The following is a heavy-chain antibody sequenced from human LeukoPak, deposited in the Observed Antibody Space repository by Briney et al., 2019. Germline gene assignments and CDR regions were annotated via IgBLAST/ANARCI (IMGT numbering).Heavy chain of an antibody. D-gene: IGHD6-13*01. Sequence: PSETLSLTCTVSGGSISSYYWSWIRQPPGKGLEWIGYIYYSGSTNYNPSLKSRVTISVDTSKNQFSLKLSSVTAADTAVYYCARHGRIAAAGYFDYWGLGTLVTVSS. CDR2: IYYSGST. CDR3: ARHGRIAAAGYFDY. V-gene: IGHV4-59*08. J-gene: IGHJ4*02. CDR1: GGSISSYY.